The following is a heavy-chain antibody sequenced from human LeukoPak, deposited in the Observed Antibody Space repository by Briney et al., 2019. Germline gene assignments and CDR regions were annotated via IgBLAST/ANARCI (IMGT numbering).Heavy chain of an antibody. J-gene: IGHJ4*02. CDR3: AREHSSGYYYAYTYFDY. V-gene: IGHV4-39*07. CDR2: IYYSGST. CDR1: GGSISSSSYY. Sequence: SETLSLTCTVSGGSISSSSYYWGWIRQPPGKGLEWIGSIYYSGSTYYNSSLKSRVTISVDTSKNQFSLKLSSVTAADTAVYYCAREHSSGYYYAYTYFDYWGQGTLVTVSS. D-gene: IGHD3-22*01.